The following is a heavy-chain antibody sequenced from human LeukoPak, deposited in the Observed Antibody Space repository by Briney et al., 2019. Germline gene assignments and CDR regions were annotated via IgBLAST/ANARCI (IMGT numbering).Heavy chain of an antibody. V-gene: IGHV1-69*05. J-gene: IGHJ1*01. CDR1: GGTFSSYA. CDR3: ASWDSSSPGAEYFQH. CDR2: IIPILGTA. Sequence: SVKVSCKASGGTFSSYAISWVRQAPGQGLEWMGGIIPILGTANYAQKFQGRVTITTDESTSTAYMELSSLRSEDTAVYYCASWDSSSPGAEYFQHWGQGTLVTVSS. D-gene: IGHD6-6*01.